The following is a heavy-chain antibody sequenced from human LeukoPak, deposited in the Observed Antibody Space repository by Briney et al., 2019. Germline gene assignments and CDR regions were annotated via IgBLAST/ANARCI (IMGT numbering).Heavy chain of an antibody. CDR1: GGSISSYY. V-gene: IGHV4-4*07. CDR3: ARDICSSTSCYYVNDAFDI. J-gene: IGHJ3*02. Sequence: SETLSLTCTVSGGSISSYYWSWIRQPAGKGLEWIGRIYTSGSTNYNPSLKSRVTMSVDTSKNQFSLKLSPVTAADTAVYYCARDICSSTSCYYVNDAFDIWGQGTMVTVSS. D-gene: IGHD2-2*01. CDR2: IYTSGST.